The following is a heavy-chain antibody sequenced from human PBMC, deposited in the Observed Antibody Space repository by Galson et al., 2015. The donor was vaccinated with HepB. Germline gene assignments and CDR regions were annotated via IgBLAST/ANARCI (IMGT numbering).Heavy chain of an antibody. Sequence: SLRLSCAASGFTFSSYGMHWVRQAPGKGLEWVANINQDGSETYYVDSVKGRFTISRDNTKKSLYLQMNSLRAEDTAVYYCARDGPRRDAFDIWGQGTMVTVSS. CDR1: GFTFSSYG. V-gene: IGHV3-7*01. CDR3: ARDGPRRDAFDI. CDR2: INQDGSET. J-gene: IGHJ3*02.